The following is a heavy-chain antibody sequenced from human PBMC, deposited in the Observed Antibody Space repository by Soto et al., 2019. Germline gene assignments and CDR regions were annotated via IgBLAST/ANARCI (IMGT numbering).Heavy chain of an antibody. J-gene: IGHJ4*02. CDR2: ITDTGGDT. Sequence: GGSLRLSCAASGFTFSSNAMSWVRQAPGKGLEWVSVITDTGGDTLYADSVKGRFTISRDNSKNTLYLQMNSLRAEDTAIYYCARASGESYPGRRVFASSGQGTRVTVSS. D-gene: IGHD1-26*01. V-gene: IGHV3-23*01. CDR1: GFTFSSNA. CDR3: ARASGESYPGRRVFAS.